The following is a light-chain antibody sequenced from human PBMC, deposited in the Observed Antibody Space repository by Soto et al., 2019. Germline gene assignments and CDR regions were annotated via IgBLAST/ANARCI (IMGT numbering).Light chain of an antibody. CDR3: QQYHTDWT. Sequence: DIQMTQSPSSLSASVGDRVTITCRASQSISRWLAWYQQKPGKAPKLLIYDASSLESGVPSRFSGRGSGTDFTLTISSLQADDFATYYCQQYHTDWTFGQGTKVDIK. CDR2: DAS. J-gene: IGKJ1*01. V-gene: IGKV1-5*01. CDR1: QSISRW.